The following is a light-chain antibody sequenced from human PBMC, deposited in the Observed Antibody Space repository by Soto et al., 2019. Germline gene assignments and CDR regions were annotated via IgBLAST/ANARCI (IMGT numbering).Light chain of an antibody. CDR1: SSNIGSNY. J-gene: IGLJ1*01. V-gene: IGLV1-47*02. Sequence: QSVLTQPPSASGTPGQRVTISCSGSSSNIGSNYVYWYQQFPGTAPKLLIYLGDQRASGVSDRFSGSKSGTSASLAINGLRSDDEADYYCAAWDDNLNAYVFGSGTKVTVL. CDR3: AAWDDNLNAYV. CDR2: LGD.